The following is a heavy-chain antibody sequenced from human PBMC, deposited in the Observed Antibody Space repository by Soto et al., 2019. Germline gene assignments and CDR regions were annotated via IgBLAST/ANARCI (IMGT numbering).Heavy chain of an antibody. CDR2: ISSSSSTI. CDR3: AREVGYGAVGAYDI. Sequence: GGSLRLSCAASGFTFSSYSMNWVRQAPGKGLEWVSCISSSSSTIYYADSVKGRFTISRDNAKNSLYLQMNSLRAEDTAVYYCAREVGYGAVGAYDIWGQGIMVTVSS. J-gene: IGHJ3*02. CDR1: GFTFSSYS. D-gene: IGHD1-26*01. V-gene: IGHV3-48*04.